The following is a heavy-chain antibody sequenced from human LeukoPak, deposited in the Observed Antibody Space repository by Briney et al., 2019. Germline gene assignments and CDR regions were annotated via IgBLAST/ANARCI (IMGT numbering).Heavy chain of an antibody. V-gene: IGHV1-69*01. Sequence: ASVKVSCKASGGTFSRYAISWVRQAPGQGLEWMGGIIPMFGTANYAQKFQGRVTITADESTSTAYMELSSLRFEDTAVYYCARSGVVVPAAMGRAFDIWGQGTMVTVSS. D-gene: IGHD2-2*01. CDR1: GGTFSRYA. CDR3: ARSGVVVPAAMGRAFDI. CDR2: IIPMFGTA. J-gene: IGHJ3*02.